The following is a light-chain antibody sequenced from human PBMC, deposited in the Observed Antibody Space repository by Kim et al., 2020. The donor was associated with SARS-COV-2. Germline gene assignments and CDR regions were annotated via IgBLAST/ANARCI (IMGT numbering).Light chain of an antibody. CDR2: EVN. CDR1: SGSIASNY. Sequence: NFMLTQPHSVSESPGKTVTISCTGSSGSIASNYVQWYQQRPGSAPTTVIYEVNQRPSGVPDRFSGSIDSSSNTASLTISGLKTEDEADYYCQSYDTRNHVVFGGGTQLTVL. V-gene: IGLV6-57*02. CDR3: QSYDTRNHVV. J-gene: IGLJ2*01.